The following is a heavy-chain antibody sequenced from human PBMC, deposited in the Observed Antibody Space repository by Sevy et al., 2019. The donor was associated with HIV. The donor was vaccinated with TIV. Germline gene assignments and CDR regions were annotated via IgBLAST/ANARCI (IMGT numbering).Heavy chain of an antibody. D-gene: IGHD6-6*01. V-gene: IGHV3-23*01. CDR2: ISGSASTTYYGGAA. Sequence: GGSLRLSCTASGFTFSPYAMSWVRQAPGKGLEWVSGISGSASTTYYGGAAYYADSVKGRFTITRDNAKNTLYLEMNSLRDEDSAVFHCARGLLARPRGDYWYFDLWGRGTLVTVSS. CDR1: GFTFSPYA. CDR3: ARGLLARPRGDYWYFDL. J-gene: IGHJ2*01.